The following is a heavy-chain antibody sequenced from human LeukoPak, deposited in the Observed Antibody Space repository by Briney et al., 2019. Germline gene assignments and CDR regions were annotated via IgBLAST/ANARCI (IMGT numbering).Heavy chain of an antibody. J-gene: IGHJ4*02. D-gene: IGHD2-2*01. V-gene: IGHV3-23*01. Sequence: GGSLRLSCAASGFTFSSYAMSWVRQAPGKGLEWVAAIRGRGDKTYHADSVKGRFTISRDNSKNTLFLQMNSLRAEDTAVYYCARDWVTDAAAIDYWGQGTRVSVSS. CDR3: ARDWVTDAAAIDY. CDR2: IRGRGDKT. CDR1: GFTFSSYA.